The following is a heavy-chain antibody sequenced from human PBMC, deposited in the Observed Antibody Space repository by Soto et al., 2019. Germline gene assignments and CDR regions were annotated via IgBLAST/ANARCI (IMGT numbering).Heavy chain of an antibody. J-gene: IGHJ6*02. V-gene: IGHV1-8*01. CDR3: AREVVVVPAAIGDRLVYGMDV. CDR1: GYTFTSYD. D-gene: IGHD2-2*02. Sequence: ASVKVSCKASGYTFTSYDINWVRQATGQGLEWMGWMNPNSGNTGYAQKFQGRVTMTRNTSISTAYMELSSLRSEDTAVYYCAREVVVVPAAIGDRLVYGMDVWGQGTTVTVSS. CDR2: MNPNSGNT.